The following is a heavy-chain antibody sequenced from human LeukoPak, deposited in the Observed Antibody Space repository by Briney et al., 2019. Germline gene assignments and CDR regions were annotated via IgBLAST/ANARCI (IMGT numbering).Heavy chain of an antibody. CDR1: GGSISSRTYY. CDR2: IYYSGST. J-gene: IGHJ4*02. CDR3: ARDGVNYYDISVYDI. Sequence: SETLSLTCTVSGGSISSRTYYWGWHRQPPGKGLEWIGSIYYSGSTYYNPSLKSRVTISVDTSKNHFSLKLSSVTAADTAVYYCARDGVNYYDISVYDIWGRGTLVTVSS. V-gene: IGHV4-39*07. D-gene: IGHD3-22*01.